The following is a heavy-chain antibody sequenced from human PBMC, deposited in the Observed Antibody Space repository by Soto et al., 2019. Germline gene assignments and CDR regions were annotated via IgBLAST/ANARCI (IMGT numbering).Heavy chain of an antibody. Sequence: SETLSLTCAVYGGSLSGFSWSWIRQPPGKGLEWIGDIRDSGITNFNPSLKSRVTISVDTSKNQFSLKLSSVTAADTAIYFCARRGGGDYLFDSWGQGILVTVSS. CDR2: IRDSGIT. D-gene: IGHD4-17*01. J-gene: IGHJ4*02. V-gene: IGHV4-34*01. CDR1: GGSLSGFS. CDR3: ARRGGGDYLFDS.